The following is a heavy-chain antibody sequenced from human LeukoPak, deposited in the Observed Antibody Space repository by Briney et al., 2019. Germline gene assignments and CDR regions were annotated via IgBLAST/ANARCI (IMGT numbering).Heavy chain of an antibody. J-gene: IGHJ6*03. D-gene: IGHD1-14*01. V-gene: IGHV4-61*02. CDR3: ARENHYYYYYMDV. Sequence: PSETLSLTCTVSGGSISSGSYYWSWIRQPAGKGLEWIGRIYTSGSTNYNPSLKSRVTISADTSKNQFSLKLSSVTAADTAVYYCARENHYYYYYMDVWGKGTTVTVSS. CDR1: GGSISSGSYY. CDR2: IYTSGST.